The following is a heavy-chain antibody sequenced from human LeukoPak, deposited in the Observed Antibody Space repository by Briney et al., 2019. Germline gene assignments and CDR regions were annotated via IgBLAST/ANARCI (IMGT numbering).Heavy chain of an antibody. V-gene: IGHV3-13*01. CDR2: IGTAGDT. J-gene: IGHJ4*02. CDR1: GFTFSSYD. Sequence: GGSLRLSCAASGFTFSSYDMHWVRQATGKGLEWVSAIGTAGDTYYPGSMKGRFTISRENAMNSLYLQMNSLRAGDTAVYYCARLGNGGNSDYWGQGTLVTVSS. D-gene: IGHD4-23*01. CDR3: ARLGNGGNSDY.